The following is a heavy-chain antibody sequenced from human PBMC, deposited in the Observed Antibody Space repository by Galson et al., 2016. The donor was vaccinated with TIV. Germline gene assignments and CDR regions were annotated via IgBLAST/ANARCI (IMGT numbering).Heavy chain of an antibody. V-gene: IGHV3-43*01. Sequence: SLRLSCAASGFIFDNYVMHWVRQAPGKGLECVSLISWDGQRPYYADSVKGRFTISRDNSRNSLFLQMDSLRTEDTALHYCATLTGDEGHFDYWGQGTPVTVFS. CDR3: ATLTGDEGHFDY. CDR1: GFIFDNYV. D-gene: IGHD7-27*01. CDR2: ISWDGQRP. J-gene: IGHJ4*02.